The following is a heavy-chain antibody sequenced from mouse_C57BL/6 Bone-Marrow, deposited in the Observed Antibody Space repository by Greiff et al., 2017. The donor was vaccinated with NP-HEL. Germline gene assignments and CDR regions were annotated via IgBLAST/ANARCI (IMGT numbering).Heavy chain of an antibody. D-gene: IGHD4-1*01. CDR1: GYTFTSYW. CDR2: IHPKSGSP. V-gene: IGHV1-64*01. Sequence: QVQLQQPGAELVKPGASVKLSCKASGYTFTSYWMHWVKQRPGQGLEWIGMIHPKSGSPNNNEKFKSKATLTVDKSSSTAYMQLSSLTSEDSAVYYCARIWVYYFDYWGQGTTLTVSS. CDR3: ARIWVYYFDY. J-gene: IGHJ2*01.